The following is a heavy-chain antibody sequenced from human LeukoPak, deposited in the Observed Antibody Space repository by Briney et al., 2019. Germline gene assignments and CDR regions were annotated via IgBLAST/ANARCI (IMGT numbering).Heavy chain of an antibody. CDR2: INPHSGGA. CDR3: ARARHWNDYLIY. Sequence: GASVKVSCKASGYTFTGYFMHWVRQAPGQGLEWMGWINPHSGGASYSQKFQGRVTMTRDTSISTVYMELSRLTSDDTAVYSCARARHWNDYLIYWGQGTLVAVSS. CDR1: GYTFTGYF. V-gene: IGHV1-2*02. D-gene: IGHD1-1*01. J-gene: IGHJ4*02.